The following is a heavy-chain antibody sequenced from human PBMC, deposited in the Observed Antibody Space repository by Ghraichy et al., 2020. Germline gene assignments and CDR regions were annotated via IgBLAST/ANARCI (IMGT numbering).Heavy chain of an antibody. D-gene: IGHD3-10*01. CDR2: MTPNSGHT. CDR1: GYTFTSCD. CDR3: VRSSSVGFNMVRGVLVSRTRLGNKVV. J-gene: IGHJ6*02. V-gene: IGHV1-8*01. Sequence: ASVKVSCKTSGYTFTSCDINWVRLATGQGLEWMGWMTPNSGHTGYAQKFQGRVTMTRDTSISTAYMELSSLSSEDTAVYYCVRSSSVGFNMVRGVLVSRTRLGNKVVWSQGTTVIVSS.